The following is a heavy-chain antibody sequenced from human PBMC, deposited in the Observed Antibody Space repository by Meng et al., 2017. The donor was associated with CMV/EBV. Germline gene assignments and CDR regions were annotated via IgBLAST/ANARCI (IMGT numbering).Heavy chain of an antibody. CDR1: GFTFDDYT. Sequence: GESLKISCASSGFTFDDYTMHWVRQAPGKGLEWVSLISWDGGSTYYADSVKGRFTISRDNSKNSLYLQMDSLRTEDTALYYCAKDIGSSSWYPIGYYYYYGMDVWGQGTTVTVSS. CDR3: AKDIGSSSWYPIGYYYYYGMDV. V-gene: IGHV3-43*01. CDR2: ISWDGGST. J-gene: IGHJ6*02. D-gene: IGHD6-13*01.